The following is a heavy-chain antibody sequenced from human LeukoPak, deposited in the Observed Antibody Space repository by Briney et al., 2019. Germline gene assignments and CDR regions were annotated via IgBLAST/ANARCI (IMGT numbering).Heavy chain of an antibody. CDR3: AKGITSCLI. J-gene: IGHJ3*02. CDR2: ISGSGSGT. Sequence: GGSLRLSCAASGFTFSSFTMSWVRQAPGKGLEWVSAISGSGSGTYYADSVKGRSTLSRDNSKNTLFLQMNSLRAEDTAVYYCAKGITSCLIWGQGAMVTVSS. CDR1: GFTFSSFT. D-gene: IGHD2-2*01. V-gene: IGHV3-23*01.